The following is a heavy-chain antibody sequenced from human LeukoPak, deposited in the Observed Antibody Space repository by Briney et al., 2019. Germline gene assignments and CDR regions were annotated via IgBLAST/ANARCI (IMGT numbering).Heavy chain of an antibody. CDR3: ARNTGYDAFDI. CDR1: GGSISSHY. CDR2: IYYSGST. Sequence: PSETLSLTCTVSGGSISSHYWSWIRQPPGKGLEWIGYIYYSGSTNYNASLKSRVTISVDTFKNQFSLKLSSVTAADTAVYYCARNTGYDAFDIWGQGTMVIVSS. V-gene: IGHV4-59*11. J-gene: IGHJ3*02. D-gene: IGHD3-10*01.